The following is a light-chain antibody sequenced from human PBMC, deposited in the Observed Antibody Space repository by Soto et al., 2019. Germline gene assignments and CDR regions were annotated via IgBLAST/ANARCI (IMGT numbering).Light chain of an antibody. V-gene: IGLV2-11*01. CDR1: SSDVGTYDF. Sequence: QSALTQPRSVSGSPGQSVTISCTGTSSDVGTYDFVSWYQQHPGKAPRLMIFDVSERPSGVPDRFSGSKSGNTASLTISGLQAEDEAAYYCCLYAVTFYVFGTGTKVTVL. CDR3: CLYAVTFYV. J-gene: IGLJ1*01. CDR2: DVS.